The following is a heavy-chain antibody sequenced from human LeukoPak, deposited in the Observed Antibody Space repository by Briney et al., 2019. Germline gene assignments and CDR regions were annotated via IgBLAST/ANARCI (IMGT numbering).Heavy chain of an antibody. Sequence: SVKVSCKASGGTFSSYAISWVRQAPGQGLEWMGGIIPIFGTANYAQKFQGRVTMTRDTSISTAYMELSRLRSDDTAVYYCARSEVRGVIITRLYYFDYWGHGTLVTVSS. CDR1: GGTFSSYA. CDR2: IIPIFGTA. D-gene: IGHD3-10*01. V-gene: IGHV1-69*05. J-gene: IGHJ4*01. CDR3: ARSEVRGVIITRLYYFDY.